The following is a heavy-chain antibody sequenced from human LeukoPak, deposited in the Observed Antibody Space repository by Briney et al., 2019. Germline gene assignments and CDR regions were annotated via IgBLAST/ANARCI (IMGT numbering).Heavy chain of an antibody. Sequence: GGSLRLSCAASGFTFDDYAMHWVRQAPGKGLEWVAFIRYDGSNKYYADSVKGRFTISRDNSKNTLYLQMNSLRAEDTAVYYCAKEATYCSSTSCMGYYYYYMDVWGKGTTVTVSS. V-gene: IGHV3-30*02. CDR2: IRYDGSNK. D-gene: IGHD2-2*01. CDR3: AKEATYCSSTSCMGYYYYYMDV. J-gene: IGHJ6*03. CDR1: GFTFDDYA.